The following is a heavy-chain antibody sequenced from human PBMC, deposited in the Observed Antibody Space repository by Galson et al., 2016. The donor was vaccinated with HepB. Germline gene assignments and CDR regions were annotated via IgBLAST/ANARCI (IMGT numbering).Heavy chain of an antibody. D-gene: IGHD3-9*01. V-gene: IGHV1-69*13. CDR1: GGTSNNYD. CDR3: ARLPGRFFDTLPRKLDAFDI. Sequence: SVKVSCKASGGTSNNYDINWVRQAPGQGPEWMGKILPIFGTPNYAEKFQGRVTITADESTSTAYMELSSLRSEDTAVYYCARLPGRFFDTLPRKLDAFDIWGQGTMVTVSS. J-gene: IGHJ3*02. CDR2: ILPIFGTP.